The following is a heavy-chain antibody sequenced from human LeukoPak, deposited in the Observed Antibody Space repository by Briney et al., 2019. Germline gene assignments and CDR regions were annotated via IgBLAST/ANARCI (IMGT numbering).Heavy chain of an antibody. D-gene: IGHD6-13*01. V-gene: IGHV1-18*01. CDR1: GYTFTSYG. CDR2: ISDYNGNT. Sequence: GASVKVSCKASGYTFTSYGISWVRQAPGQGLEWMGWISDYNGNTNYAQKFQGRVTITADKSTSTAYMELSSLRSEDTAVYYCARDSSPGIAPEAAFDIWGQGTMVTVSS. J-gene: IGHJ3*02. CDR3: ARDSSPGIAPEAAFDI.